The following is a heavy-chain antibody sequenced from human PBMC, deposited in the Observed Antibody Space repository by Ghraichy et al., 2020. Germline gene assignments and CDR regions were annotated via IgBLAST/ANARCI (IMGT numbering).Heavy chain of an antibody. CDR2: IIPIFGTA. J-gene: IGHJ4*02. CDR3: ARDGGGHGDCVGEFGGPHPFDY. Sequence: SVKVSCKASGGTFSSYAISWVRQAPGQGLEWMGGIIPIFGTANYAQKFQGRVTITADESTSTAYMELSSLRSEDTAVYYCARDGGGHGDCVGEFGGPHPFDYWGQGTLVTVS. D-gene: IGHD2-21*02. CDR1: GGTFSSYA. V-gene: IGHV1-69*13.